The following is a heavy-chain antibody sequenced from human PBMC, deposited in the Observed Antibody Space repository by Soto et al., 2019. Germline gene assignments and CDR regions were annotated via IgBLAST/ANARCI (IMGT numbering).Heavy chain of an antibody. CDR3: ARGWDIVVVPAAYP. J-gene: IGHJ5*02. D-gene: IGHD2-2*01. CDR2: ISYDGSNK. Sequence: GGSLRLSCAASGFTFSSYAMHWVRQAPGKGLEWVAVISYDGSNKYYADSVKGRFTISRDNSKNTLYLQMNSLRAEDTAVYYCARGWDIVVVPAAYPWGQGTLVTVSS. V-gene: IGHV3-30-3*01. CDR1: GFTFSSYA.